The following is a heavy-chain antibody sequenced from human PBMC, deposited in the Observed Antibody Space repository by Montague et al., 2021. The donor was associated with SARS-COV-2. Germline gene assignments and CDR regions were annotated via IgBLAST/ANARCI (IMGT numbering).Heavy chain of an antibody. Sequence: SETLSLTCAVYGGSFSGYYWTWIRQSPGKGLEWIAEINHSGTTDYNFNPSLRSRVTISVDTSKSQLSLELSSVTAADTGVYYCARWDPQTLTLIGLRGKSASDYWGQGTLVTVSS. CDR2: INHSGTTDY. J-gene: IGHJ4*02. CDR3: ARWDPQTLTLIGLRGKSASDY. D-gene: IGHD4-23*01. CDR1: GGSFSGYY. V-gene: IGHV4-34*01.